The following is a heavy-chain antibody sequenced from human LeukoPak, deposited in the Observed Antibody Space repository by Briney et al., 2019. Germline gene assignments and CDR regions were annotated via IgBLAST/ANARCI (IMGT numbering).Heavy chain of an antibody. CDR3: ARDWYGSTGGYFDY. CDR2: IYTSGST. Sequence: PSETLSLTCTVSGVSISSYYWSWIRQPAGKGLEWIGRIYTSGSTNYNPSLKSRVTMSVDTSKNQFSLKLSSVTAADTAVYYCARDWYGSTGGYFDYWGQGTLVTVSS. CDR1: GVSISSYY. D-gene: IGHD2-15*01. J-gene: IGHJ4*02. V-gene: IGHV4-4*07.